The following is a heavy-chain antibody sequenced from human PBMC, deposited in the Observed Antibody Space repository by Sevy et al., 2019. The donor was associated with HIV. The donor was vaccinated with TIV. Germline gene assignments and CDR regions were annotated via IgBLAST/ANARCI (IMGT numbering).Heavy chain of an antibody. CDR1: GFTFSNYD. D-gene: IGHD3-10*01. CDR2: IDNDGDT. Sequence: GGSLRLSCRASGFTFSNYDMHWVRQATGKGLEWVSGIDNDGDTSYPDSVKGRFTISRENGRDSLYLQMNSLRAGDTAVYYCARELYYGMDVWGQGTTVTVSS. J-gene: IGHJ6*02. CDR3: ARELYYGMDV. V-gene: IGHV3-13*01.